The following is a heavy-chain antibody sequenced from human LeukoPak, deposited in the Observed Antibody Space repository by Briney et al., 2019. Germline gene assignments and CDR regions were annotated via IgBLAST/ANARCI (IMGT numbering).Heavy chain of an antibody. CDR2: ITGSGGST. V-gene: IGHV3-23*01. D-gene: IGHD5-12*01. Sequence: PGGSLRLSCAASGFTFSSYAMSWVRQAPGKGLEWVSAITGSGGSTYYADSVKGRFTISRDNSKNTLYLQMNSLRAEDTAVYYCANGSGGSGYDYYYYYGMDVWGQGTTVTVSS. CDR1: GFTFSSYA. CDR3: ANGSGGSGYDYYYYYGMDV. J-gene: IGHJ6*02.